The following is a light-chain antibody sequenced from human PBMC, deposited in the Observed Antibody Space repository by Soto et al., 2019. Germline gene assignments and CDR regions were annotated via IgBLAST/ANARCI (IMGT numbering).Light chain of an antibody. CDR1: SSDVGAHDH. Sequence: QSVLTQPHSVSGSPGQSVTIPCTGTSSDVGAHDHVSWNQQHPGEAPKLLIYNVNKRPSGVPDRFSGSKSGNTASLTISGLQAEDEADYFCCSYAGSYSFVLGAGTKVTVL. CDR2: NVN. V-gene: IGLV2-11*01. CDR3: CSYAGSYSFV. J-gene: IGLJ1*01.